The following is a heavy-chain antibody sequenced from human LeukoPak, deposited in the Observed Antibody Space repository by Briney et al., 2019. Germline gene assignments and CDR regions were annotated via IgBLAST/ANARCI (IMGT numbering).Heavy chain of an antibody. CDR3: AKDPYYDSSRDY. CDR2: ISGSGGST. V-gene: IGHV3-23*01. J-gene: IGHJ4*02. Sequence: GGSLRLSCAASGFPFSSYAMSWVRQAPGKGLEWVSGISGSGGSTYYADSLKGRFTISRDNSKNTLYLQMNSLRAEDTAVYYCAKDPYYDSSRDYWGQGTRVTVSS. CDR1: GFPFSSYA. D-gene: IGHD3-22*01.